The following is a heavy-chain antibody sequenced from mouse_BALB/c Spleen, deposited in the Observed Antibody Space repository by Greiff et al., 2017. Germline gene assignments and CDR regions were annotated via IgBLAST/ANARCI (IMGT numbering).Heavy chain of an antibody. J-gene: IGHJ2*01. Sequence: VQLQESGPGLVAPSQSLSITCTVSGFSLTGYGVNWVRQPPGKGLEWLGMIWGDGSTDYNSALKSRLSISKDNSKSQVFLKMNSLQTDDTARYYCARDEGYGNYEYYFDYWGQGTTRTVSS. V-gene: IGHV2-6-7*02. CDR1: GFSLTGYG. CDR2: IWGDGST. CDR3: ARDEGYGNYEYYFDY. D-gene: IGHD2-10*02.